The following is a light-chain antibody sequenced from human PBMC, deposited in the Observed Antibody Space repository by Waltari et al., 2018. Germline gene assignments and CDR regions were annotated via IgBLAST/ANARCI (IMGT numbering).Light chain of an antibody. CDR2: ATS. Sequence: EVVLTQSPGTLSLSPGERATLPCRASQSVRSDLLAWYQQKPGRAPRLLIYATSSRATGIPDRFSGSGFGTDFTLTISRLEAEDFAVYYCQQYGGSPEGFTFGPGTTVDFK. J-gene: IGKJ3*01. V-gene: IGKV3-20*01. CDR3: QQYGGSPEGFT. CDR1: QSVRSDL.